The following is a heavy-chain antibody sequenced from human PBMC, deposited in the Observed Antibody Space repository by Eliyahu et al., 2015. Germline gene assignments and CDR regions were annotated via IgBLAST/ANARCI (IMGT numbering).Heavy chain of an antibody. CDR1: GGSXDGYY. Sequence: QVQLQQWGSGLLKPSATLSLTCAVXGGSXDGYYWNWIRQSPDXGPEWIGEIXHLGYSSYNPSLKGRVSXSVDTSKNQFSLRLDSVTVADTATYYCARERGPRRRGGELHYWSQGALVTVSS. CDR3: ARERGPRRRGGELHY. V-gene: IGHV4-34*01. CDR2: IXHLGYS. J-gene: IGHJ4*02. D-gene: IGHD4-17*01.